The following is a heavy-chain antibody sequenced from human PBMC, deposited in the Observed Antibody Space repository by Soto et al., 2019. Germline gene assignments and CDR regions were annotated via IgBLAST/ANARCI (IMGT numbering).Heavy chain of an antibody. CDR3: ASGYGWFIEN. V-gene: IGHV3-7*01. Sequence: EVQLVESGGGLVQPGGSLRLSCAASGFSFSNCWMNWIRQAPGKGLEWVANIRKDGGTKDYVDSVKGRFTISRDNAKNSVYLQMNSLRAEDTAVYYCASGYGWFIENWGQGTLVTVSS. CDR2: IRKDGGTK. D-gene: IGHD2-8*02. CDR1: GFSFSNCW. J-gene: IGHJ4*02.